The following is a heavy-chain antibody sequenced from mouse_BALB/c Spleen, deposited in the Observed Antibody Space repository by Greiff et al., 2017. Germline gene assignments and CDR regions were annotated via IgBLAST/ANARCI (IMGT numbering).Heavy chain of an antibody. CDR2: IYPGDGDT. D-gene: IGHD2-4*01. CDR1: GYAFSSYW. J-gene: IGHJ2*01. V-gene: IGHV1-80*01. CDR3: ARGSYDYDVGNY. Sequence: QVQLKESGAELVRPGSSVKISCKASGYAFSSYWMNWVKQRPGQGLEWIGQIYPGDGDTNYNGKFKGKATLTADKSSSTAYMQLSSLTSEDSAIYYCARGSYDYDVGNYWGQGTTLTVSS.